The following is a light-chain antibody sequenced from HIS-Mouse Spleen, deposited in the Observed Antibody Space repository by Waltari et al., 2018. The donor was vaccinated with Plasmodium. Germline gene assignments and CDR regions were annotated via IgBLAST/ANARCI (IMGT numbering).Light chain of an antibody. CDR1: QDISNY. Sequence: DIQMTQSPSSLSASVGDRVTITCQARQDISNYLNWYQQKPGKAPKLLIYDASNLETGVPSRCSGSGSGTDFTFTISSLQPEDIATYYCQQYDNLPPLFTFGPGTKVDIK. J-gene: IGKJ3*01. V-gene: IGKV1-33*01. CDR3: QQYDNLPPLFT. CDR2: DAS.